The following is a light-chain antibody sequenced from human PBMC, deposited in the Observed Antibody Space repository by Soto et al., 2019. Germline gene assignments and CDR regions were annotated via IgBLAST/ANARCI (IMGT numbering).Light chain of an antibody. CDR2: AAT. CDR3: HQANSLPLT. V-gene: IGKV1-12*01. CDR1: QGISNW. J-gene: IGKJ4*01. Sequence: DIQMTQSPSSVSASVGDRVAITCRATQGISNWLAWYQQKPGQAPKLLIYAATSLQDGVPLRFSGSGSGVDFTLSISALQPEDFATYYCHQANSLPLTFGGGTKVEIK.